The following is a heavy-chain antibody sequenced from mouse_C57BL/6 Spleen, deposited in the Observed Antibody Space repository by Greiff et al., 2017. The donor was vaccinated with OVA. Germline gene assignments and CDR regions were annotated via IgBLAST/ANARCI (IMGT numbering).Heavy chain of an antibody. D-gene: IGHD1-1*01. CDR1: GYTFTSYA. CDR2: IYPRDGST. J-gene: IGHJ3*01. Sequence: QVQLQQSGPELVKPGASVKLSCKASGYTFTSYAINWVKQRPGQGLEWIGWIYPRDGSTKYNEKFKGKATLTVDTSSSTAYMELHSLTSEDSAVYFCARGVGSSYPAWFAYWGQGTLVTVSA. V-gene: IGHV1-85*01. CDR3: ARGVGSSYPAWFAY.